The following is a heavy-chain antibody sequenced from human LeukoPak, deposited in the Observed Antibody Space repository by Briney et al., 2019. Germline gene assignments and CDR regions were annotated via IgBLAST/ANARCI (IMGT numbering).Heavy chain of an antibody. CDR1: GGSISSYY. CDR2: IYYSGST. CDR3: ARGVYEDGGSYYFDY. D-gene: IGHD1-26*01. V-gene: IGHV4-59*06. Sequence: SETLSLTCTVSGGSISSYYWGWIRQHPGKGLEWIGYIYYSGSTYYNPSLKSRVTISVDTSKNQFSLKLSSVTAADTAVYYCARGVYEDGGSYYFDYWGQGTLVTVSS. J-gene: IGHJ4*02.